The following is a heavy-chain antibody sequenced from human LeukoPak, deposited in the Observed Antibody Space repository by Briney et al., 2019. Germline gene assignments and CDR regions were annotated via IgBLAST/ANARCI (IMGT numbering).Heavy chain of an antibody. D-gene: IGHD5-18*01. J-gene: IGHJ4*02. V-gene: IGHV4-61*02. Sequence: PSETLSLTCTVSGGSISSGSYYWSWIRQPAGKGLEWIGRIYTSGSTNYNPSLKSRVTISVDTSKNQFSLKLSSVTAADTAVYYCAREVTLLYTAMVTGYFDYWGQGTLVTVS. CDR1: GGSISSGSYY. CDR2: IYTSGST. CDR3: AREVTLLYTAMVTGYFDY.